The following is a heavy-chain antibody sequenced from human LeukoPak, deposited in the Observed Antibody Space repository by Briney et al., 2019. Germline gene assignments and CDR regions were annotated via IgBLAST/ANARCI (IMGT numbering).Heavy chain of an antibody. D-gene: IGHD1-26*01. J-gene: IGHJ4*02. CDR1: GGSIRSYY. Sequence: ASETLSLTCAVSGGSIRSYYWNWVRQPPGKGLEWIGYMYYSGGTNYNPSLKSRVTISGDTSNNQFSLKLNSVTAADTAVYYCGGGGTYSQFDYWGQGTLVTVSS. V-gene: IGHV4-59*01. CDR3: GGGGTYSQFDY. CDR2: MYYSGGT.